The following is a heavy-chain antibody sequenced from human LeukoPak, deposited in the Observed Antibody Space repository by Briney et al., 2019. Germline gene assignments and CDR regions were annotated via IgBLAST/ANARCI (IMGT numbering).Heavy chain of an antibody. D-gene: IGHD2-2*02. V-gene: IGHV3-23*01. CDR3: AKGFKYCSSTSCYRGYYYMDV. Sequence: RSGGSLRLSCAASGFTFSSYAMSWVRQAPGKGLEWVSAISGSGGSTYYADSVKGRFTISRDNSKNTLYLQMNSLRAEDTAVYYCAKGFKYCSSTSCYRGYYYMDVWGKGTTVTVSS. J-gene: IGHJ6*03. CDR2: ISGSGGST. CDR1: GFTFSSYA.